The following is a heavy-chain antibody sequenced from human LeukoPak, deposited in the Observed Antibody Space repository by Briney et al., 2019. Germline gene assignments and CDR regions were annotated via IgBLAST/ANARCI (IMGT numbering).Heavy chain of an antibody. CDR3: ARDHGGLAALALHDAFDI. Sequence: GGSLRLSCAASGFTFSNAWMSWVRQAPGKGLEWVGRIKSKTDGGTTDYAAPVKGRFTISRDDSKNTLYLQMNSLKNEDTAVYYCARDHGGLAALALHDAFDIWGQGTMVIVSS. J-gene: IGHJ3*02. CDR2: IKSKTDGGTT. CDR1: GFTFSNAW. V-gene: IGHV3-15*01. D-gene: IGHD6-13*01.